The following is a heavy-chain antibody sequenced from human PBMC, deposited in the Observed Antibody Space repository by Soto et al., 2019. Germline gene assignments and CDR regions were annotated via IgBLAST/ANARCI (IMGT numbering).Heavy chain of an antibody. V-gene: IGHV4-59*01. CDR3: ARIPLYGLGSHAGSWFEP. CDR1: GGTINTYF. D-gene: IGHD3-10*01. Sequence: QVRLRESGPGLVKASETLSLTCSVSGGTINTYFWSWLRQPPGKGLEWIGYIYYSGTTKHNPSLERRVTVSIDTSQNQFSLKLKSVTAADTAVYYCARIPLYGLGSHAGSWFEPWGQGILVTVSS. J-gene: IGHJ5*02. CDR2: IYYSGTT.